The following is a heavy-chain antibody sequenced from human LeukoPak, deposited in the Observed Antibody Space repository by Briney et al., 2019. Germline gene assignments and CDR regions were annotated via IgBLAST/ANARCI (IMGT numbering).Heavy chain of an antibody. J-gene: IGHJ4*02. Sequence: GASEKVSCKASAYTFTGYYMHWVRQAPGQGLEWMGWINPNSGGTNYAQKFQGRVTMTRDTSISTAYMELSTLRSDDTAVYYCARSSGWSLFDYWGQGALVTVSS. CDR2: INPNSGGT. D-gene: IGHD6-19*01. CDR3: ARSSGWSLFDY. V-gene: IGHV1-2*02. CDR1: AYTFTGYY.